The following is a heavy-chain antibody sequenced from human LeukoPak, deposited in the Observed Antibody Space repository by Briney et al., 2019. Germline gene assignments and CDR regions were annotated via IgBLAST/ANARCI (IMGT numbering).Heavy chain of an antibody. CDR3: ARDTRRYSYVYEFDY. Sequence: GASVKVSCKASGYTFTSYYMHWVRQAPGQGLEWMGIINPSGGSTSYAQKFQGRVTMTRDMSTSTVYMELSSLRSENTAVYYCARDTRRYSYVYEFDYWGQGTLVTVSS. V-gene: IGHV1-46*01. J-gene: IGHJ4*02. CDR1: GYTFTSYY. D-gene: IGHD5-18*01. CDR2: INPSGGST.